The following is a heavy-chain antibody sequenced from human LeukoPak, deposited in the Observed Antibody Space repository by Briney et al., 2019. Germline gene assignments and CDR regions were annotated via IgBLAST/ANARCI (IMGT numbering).Heavy chain of an antibody. J-gene: IGHJ4*02. CDR1: GASIGASRYY. CDR2: IYYSGNT. Sequence: PSETLSLTCTVSGASIGASRYYWGWSRQPPGKGLEWIGNIYYSGNTYFNPSLKSRVTISVDTSKNQFSLKLSAVTAADTAVYYCARDAEVATADYWGQGTLVTVSS. CDR3: ARDAEVATADY. V-gene: IGHV4-39*02. D-gene: IGHD5-24*01.